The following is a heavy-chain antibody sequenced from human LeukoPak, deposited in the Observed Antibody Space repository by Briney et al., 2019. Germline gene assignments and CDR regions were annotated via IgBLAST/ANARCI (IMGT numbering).Heavy chain of an antibody. V-gene: IGHV3-23*01. CDR2: LHADSGMI. CDR1: GFSFSSYA. Sequence: GGSLRLSCATSGFSFSSYAMSWVRQAPGKGLEWVSGLHADSGMIYYADSVKGRFTISRDNSKNTLYFQMNSLRAEDTAIYYCVKDFLHGPHIEPVGSVGPFDYWGQGTLVTVSS. CDR3: VKDFLHGPHIEPVGSVGPFDY. J-gene: IGHJ4*02. D-gene: IGHD2-2*01.